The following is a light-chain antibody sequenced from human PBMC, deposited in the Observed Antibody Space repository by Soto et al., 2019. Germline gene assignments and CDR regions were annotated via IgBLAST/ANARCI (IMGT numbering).Light chain of an antibody. CDR2: GAS. J-gene: IGKJ1*01. CDR3: QHFGSSRGT. Sequence: EIVGTKSPGTLSLSPGERATLSCRASQSVDSSYLSWYHQRPGQAPRLLIYGASSRATGIPDRFSGSGSGTDFTLTISRLEPEDFAVYYCQHFGSSRGTFGQGTKVDNK. V-gene: IGKV3-20*01. CDR1: QSVDSSY.